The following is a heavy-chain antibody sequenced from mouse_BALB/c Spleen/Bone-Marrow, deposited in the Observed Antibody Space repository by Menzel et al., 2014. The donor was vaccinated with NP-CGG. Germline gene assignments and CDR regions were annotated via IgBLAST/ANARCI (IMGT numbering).Heavy chain of an antibody. D-gene: IGHD2-1*01. CDR2: IAPGSGST. V-gene: IGHV1S41*01. CDR1: GYTFTSYW. CDR3: ARFPIYYGNYGAMDY. J-gene: IGHJ4*01. Sequence: DLVKPGASVKLSCKASGYTFTSYWISWIKQRPGQGLEWIGRIAPGSGSTYYNEMFKGKATLTVDTSSSTAYIQLSSLASEDPAVYFCARFPIYYGNYGAMDYWGQGTSVTVSS.